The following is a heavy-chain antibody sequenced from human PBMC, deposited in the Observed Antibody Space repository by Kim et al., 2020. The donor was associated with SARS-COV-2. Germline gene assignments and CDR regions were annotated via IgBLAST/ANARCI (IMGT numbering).Heavy chain of an antibody. J-gene: IGHJ4*02. CDR2: ST. Sequence: STYYADSVKGRFTISRDNSKNTLYLQMNSLRAEDTAVYYCARDGRLRVPYWGQGTLVTVSS. D-gene: IGHD4-17*01. CDR3: ARDGRLRVPY. V-gene: IGHV3-66*01.